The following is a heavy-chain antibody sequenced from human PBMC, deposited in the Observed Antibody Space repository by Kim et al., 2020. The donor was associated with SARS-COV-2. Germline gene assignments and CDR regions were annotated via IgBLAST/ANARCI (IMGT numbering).Heavy chain of an antibody. V-gene: IGHV4-39*01. CDR3: ASREATGNPQPFDY. Sequence: SETLSLTCTVSGGSFSRSGYYWGWIRQPPGKGLEWVGTFYYSGSTYYNPSLKSRVTISVDTSKNQLSLRLSSVTAADTAVYYCASREATGNPQPFDYWGQGTLVTVSS. J-gene: IGHJ4*02. CDR1: GGSFSRSGYY. CDR2: FYYSGST. D-gene: IGHD1-26*01.